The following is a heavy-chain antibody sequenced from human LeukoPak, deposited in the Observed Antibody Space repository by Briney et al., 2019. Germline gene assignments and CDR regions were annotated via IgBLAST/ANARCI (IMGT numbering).Heavy chain of an antibody. J-gene: IGHJ2*01. Sequence: SETLSLTCDVYGGSFRGYYWSWIRQPPGKGLEWIGEINRSGSTNYNPSLKSRVTISVDKSKNQFSLKLSSVTAADTAVYYCARDDVGGYSYVNRGYFDLWGRGTLVTVSS. V-gene: IGHV4-34*01. CDR1: GGSFRGYY. CDR2: INRSGST. CDR3: ARDDVGGYSYVNRGYFDL. D-gene: IGHD5-18*01.